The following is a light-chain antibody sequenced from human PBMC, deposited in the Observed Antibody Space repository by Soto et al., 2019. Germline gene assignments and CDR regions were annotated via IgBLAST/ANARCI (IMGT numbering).Light chain of an antibody. CDR2: GAS. V-gene: IGKV3-20*01. CDR1: QSVSSTY. J-gene: IGKJ1*01. Sequence: EIVLTQSPGTLSLSPGERATLSCRASQSVSSTYLAWYQHRPGQAPRLLIYGASSRATGIPDRFSGSGSGTDFTLIISRLEPEDFAVYYCQQYGSSPSTFGQGTKVDIK. CDR3: QQYGSSPST.